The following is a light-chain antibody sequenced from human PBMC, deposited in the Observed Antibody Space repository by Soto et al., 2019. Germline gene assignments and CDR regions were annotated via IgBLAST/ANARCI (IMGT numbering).Light chain of an antibody. Sequence: QSVLTQLASVYGSPGQSITISRTGTSSDVGGYNYVSWYQHHPGKAPKLMIYDVSNRPSGVSNRISGSKSGNTASLTISGLQPEDEADYYCSSYTTGHTCQIVFGTGTKVTVL. CDR3: SSYTTGHTCQIV. CDR1: SSDVGGYNY. V-gene: IGLV2-14*03. CDR2: DVS. J-gene: IGLJ1*01.